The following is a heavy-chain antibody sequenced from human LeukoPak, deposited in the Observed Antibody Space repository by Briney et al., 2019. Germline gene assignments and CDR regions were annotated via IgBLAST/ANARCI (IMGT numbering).Heavy chain of an antibody. J-gene: IGHJ4*02. D-gene: IGHD5-24*01. CDR1: GFTFSSYS. V-gene: IGHV3-21*01. CDR2: ISSSSSYI. Sequence: WGVLRLSCAASGFTFSSYSMNWVRQAPGKGLEWVSSISSSSSYIYYADSVKGRFTISRDNAKNSLYLQMNSLRAEDTAVYYCARDATDGYNSDYWGQGTLVTVSS. CDR3: ARDATDGYNSDY.